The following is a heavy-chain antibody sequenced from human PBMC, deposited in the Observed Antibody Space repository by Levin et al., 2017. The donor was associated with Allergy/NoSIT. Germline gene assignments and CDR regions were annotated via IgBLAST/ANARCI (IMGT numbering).Heavy chain of an antibody. CDR3: TRHYASSWSRWFDP. V-gene: IGHV5-10-1*01. J-gene: IGHJ5*02. Sequence: KVSCKGSGYSFPTYWISWVRQMPGKGLEWMGKIDPIDSYTNYSPSFQGHVTISVDKSISTAYLQWSSLKASDTAMYYCTRHYASSWSRWFDPWGQGTLVTVSS. D-gene: IGHD6-13*01. CDR2: IDPIDSYT. CDR1: GYSFPTYW.